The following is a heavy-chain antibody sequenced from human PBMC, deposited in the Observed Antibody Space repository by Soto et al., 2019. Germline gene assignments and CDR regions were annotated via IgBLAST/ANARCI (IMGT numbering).Heavy chain of an antibody. V-gene: IGHV4-31*03. Sequence: SETLSLTCTVSGGSISSGGYYWSWIRQHPGKGLEWIGYIYYSGSTYYNPSLKSRVTISVDTSKNQFSLKLSSVTAADTAVYYCARSSQSTVNTFDYWGQGNLVTVSS. D-gene: IGHD4-17*01. CDR1: GGSISSGGYY. CDR3: ARSSQSTVNTFDY. J-gene: IGHJ4*02. CDR2: IYYSGST.